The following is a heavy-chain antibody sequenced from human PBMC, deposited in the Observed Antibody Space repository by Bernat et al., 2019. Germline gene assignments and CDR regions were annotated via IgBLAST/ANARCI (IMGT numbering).Heavy chain of an antibody. V-gene: IGHV3-15*01. D-gene: IGHD5-18*01. J-gene: IGHJ4*02. Sequence: EVQLVESGGGLVKPGGSLRLSCAASGFTFSNAWMSWVRQAPGKGLEWVGRIKSKTDGGTTDYAAPVKGRFTISRDDSKNTLYLQMNSLKTEDTAVYYCTTDPLHSYDPRRGYWGQGTLVTVSS. CDR2: IKSKTDGGTT. CDR1: GFTFSNAW. CDR3: TTDPLHSYDPRRGY.